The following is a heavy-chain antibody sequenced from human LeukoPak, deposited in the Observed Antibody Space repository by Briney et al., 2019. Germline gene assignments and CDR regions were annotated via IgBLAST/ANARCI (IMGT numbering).Heavy chain of an antibody. J-gene: IGHJ4*02. D-gene: IGHD4-11*01. CDR2: ISYDGGNK. CDR1: GFTFSSYG. CDR3: ARDPLTTHYDY. Sequence: GGSLRLSCAASGFTFSSYGMHWVRQAPGKGLEWVAVISYDGGNKYYADSVKGRFTISRDNSKNTLYLQMNSLRADDTAVYYCARDPLTTHYDYWGQGTLVTVSS. V-gene: IGHV3-30*03.